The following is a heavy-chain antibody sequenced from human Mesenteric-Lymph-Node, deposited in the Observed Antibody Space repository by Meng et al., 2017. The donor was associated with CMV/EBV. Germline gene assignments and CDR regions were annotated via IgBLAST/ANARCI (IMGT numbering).Heavy chain of an antibody. CDR2: IGTGGDT. CDR3: ARMAYDPLYGMDV. CDR1: GFTFSSYD. Sequence: GGSLRLSCAASGFTFSSYDMHWVRQATGKGLEWVSTIGTGGDTYYPGSVKGRFTISREDAKNPLYLQMNSLRAGDTAVYYCARMAYDPLYGMDVWGQGTTVTVSS. J-gene: IGHJ6*02. D-gene: IGHD3-3*01. V-gene: IGHV3-13*01.